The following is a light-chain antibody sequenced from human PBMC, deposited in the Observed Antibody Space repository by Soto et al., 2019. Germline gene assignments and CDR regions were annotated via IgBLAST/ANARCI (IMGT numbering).Light chain of an antibody. CDR2: HTS. CDR3: QQYSNWPWT. CDR1: QSVGSS. Sequence: EIVLTQSPATLSLSPGERATLSCRASQSVGSSLAWYQQRPGQAPRLLIYHTSTRATGIPARFSGSGSGIEFTLTISSLQSEDLAVYYCQQYSNWPWTFGQGTKVDIK. J-gene: IGKJ1*01. V-gene: IGKV3-15*01.